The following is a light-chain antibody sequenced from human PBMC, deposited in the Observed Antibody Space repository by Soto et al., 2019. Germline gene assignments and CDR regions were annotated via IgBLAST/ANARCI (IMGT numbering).Light chain of an antibody. J-gene: IGKJ1*01. CDR3: QQYNNWWT. CDR1: QSVSSN. V-gene: IGKV3-15*01. CDR2: GAS. Sequence: EIVMTQSPATLSVSPRERATISCRASQSVSSNLAWYQQKPGQAPRLLIYGASTRATGIPARFSGSGSGTEFTLTISSLQSEDFAVYYCQQYNNWWTFGQGTKVDIK.